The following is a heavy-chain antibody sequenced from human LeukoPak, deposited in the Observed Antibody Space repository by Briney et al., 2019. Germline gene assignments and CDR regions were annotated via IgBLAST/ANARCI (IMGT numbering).Heavy chain of an antibody. CDR3: ARGHRLWFGELSKHYFDY. Sequence: PETLSLTCAVHGGSFSGYYWSWIRQPPGKGLEWIWEINHRGSINYNPSLKSRVTISVDTSKNQFSLKLSSVTAADTAVYYCARGHRLWFGELSKHYFDYWGQGTLVTVSS. CDR1: GGSFSGYY. J-gene: IGHJ4*02. D-gene: IGHD3-10*01. V-gene: IGHV4-34*01. CDR2: INHRGSI.